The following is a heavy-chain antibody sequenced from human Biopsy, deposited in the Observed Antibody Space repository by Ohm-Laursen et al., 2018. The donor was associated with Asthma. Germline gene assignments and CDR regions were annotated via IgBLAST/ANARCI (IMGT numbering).Heavy chain of an antibody. J-gene: IGHJ4*02. V-gene: IGHV3-30*18. Sequence: SLRLSCAAFGFSFSNFGMHWVRQAPGKGLEWVAVISFDGSNEDYADSVKGRFTISRDNSKNTLFLEMNSLRPEDTGVYYCAKELFPGWELRRGPDSWGQGTLVTVSS. CDR2: ISFDGSNE. CDR1: GFSFSNFG. CDR3: AKELFPGWELRRGPDS. D-gene: IGHD1-26*01.